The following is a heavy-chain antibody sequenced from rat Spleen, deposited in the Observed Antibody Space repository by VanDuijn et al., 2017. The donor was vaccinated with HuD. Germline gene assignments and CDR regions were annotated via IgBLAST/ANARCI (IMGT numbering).Heavy chain of an antibody. V-gene: IGHV3-1*01. CDR1: GYSITSNY. D-gene: IGHD1-12*02. CDR3: ARSEGTHYYLPFAD. CDR2: ISYSGST. Sequence: EVQVQESGPGLVKPSQSLSLTCSVTGYSITSNYWGWIRKFPGNKMEWIGHISYSGSTSYNPSIKSRISITRDTSKNQFFLQVNSVTTEDSATYYCARSEGTHYYLPFADWGQGSLVTVSS. J-gene: IGHJ3*01.